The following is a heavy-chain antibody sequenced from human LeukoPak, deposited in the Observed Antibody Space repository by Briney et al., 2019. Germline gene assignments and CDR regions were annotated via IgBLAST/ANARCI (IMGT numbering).Heavy chain of an antibody. V-gene: IGHV3-43*02. CDR3: AKDLSGDGYNWGIFDY. D-gene: IGHD5-24*01. Sequence: GGSLRLSCAASGFTFDDYAMHWVRQAPGKGLEWVSVISADGGTSFYADSVKGRFTFSRDNNKNSLYLQMNSLRTEDTALYYCAKDLSGDGYNWGIFDYWGQGTLVTVSS. CDR1: GFTFDDYA. J-gene: IGHJ4*02. CDR2: ISADGGTS.